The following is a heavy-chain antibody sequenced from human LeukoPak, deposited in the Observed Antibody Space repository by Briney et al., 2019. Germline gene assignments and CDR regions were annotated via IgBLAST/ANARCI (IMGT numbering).Heavy chain of an antibody. Sequence: GASVKVSCKASGHTFAGYYVHWVRQAPGQGLEWMGWINPNSGGTDFAQKFQGRVTMTRDTSISTAYMELSRLRSDDTAVYYCARTPQWELLNWFDPWGQGTLVIVSS. CDR3: ARTPQWELLNWFDP. J-gene: IGHJ5*02. D-gene: IGHD1-26*01. V-gene: IGHV1-2*02. CDR2: INPNSGGT. CDR1: GHTFAGYY.